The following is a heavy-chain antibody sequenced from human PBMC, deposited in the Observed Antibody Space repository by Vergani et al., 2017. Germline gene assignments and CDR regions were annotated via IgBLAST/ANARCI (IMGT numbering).Heavy chain of an antibody. CDR1: GGSVSSGSYY. D-gene: IGHD3-3*01. Sequence: QVQLQESGPGLVKPSETLSLTCTVSGGSVSSGSYYWSWIRQPPGKGLEWIGYIYYSGSTNYNPSLKSRVTISVDTSKNQFSLKLSSVTAADTAVYYCARGPRFLEWLLYGRFDYWGQGTLVTVSS. J-gene: IGHJ4*02. CDR3: ARGPRFLEWLLYGRFDY. CDR2: IYYSGST. V-gene: IGHV4-61*01.